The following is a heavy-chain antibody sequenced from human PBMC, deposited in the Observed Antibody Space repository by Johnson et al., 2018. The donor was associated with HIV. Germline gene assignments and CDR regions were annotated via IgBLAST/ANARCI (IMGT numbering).Heavy chain of an antibody. CDR1: GFTFSSYA. V-gene: IGHV3-30-3*01. CDR3: AGVFYAIFGLGDAFDI. D-gene: IGHD3/OR15-3a*01. J-gene: IGHJ3*02. Sequence: QVQLVESGGGVVQPGRSLRLSCAASGFTFSSYAMHWVRQAPGKGLEWVAVISYDGSNKYYADSVKGRFTISRDNSKNTLYLQMNSLRAEDTAVYYCAGVFYAIFGLGDAFDIWGQGTMVTVSS. CDR2: ISYDGSNK.